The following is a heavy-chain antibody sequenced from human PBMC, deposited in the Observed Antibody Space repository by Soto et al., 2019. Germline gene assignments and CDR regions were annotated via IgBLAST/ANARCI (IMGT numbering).Heavy chain of an antibody. J-gene: IGHJ4*02. CDR2: MNPNTGGA. D-gene: IGHD3-3*01. CDR1: GYTFADFY. V-gene: IGHV1-2*02. CDR3: ATSTYDDFWSGSL. Sequence: QVQLVQSGAELKKPGASVRVSCKTSGYTFADFYIHWVRQAPGQGFEWMGWMNPNTGGAVYAQKFLGRVAMTRDTSISTAYMELSRLSSNDTAVYFCATSTYDDFWSGSLWGQGTLVTVSS.